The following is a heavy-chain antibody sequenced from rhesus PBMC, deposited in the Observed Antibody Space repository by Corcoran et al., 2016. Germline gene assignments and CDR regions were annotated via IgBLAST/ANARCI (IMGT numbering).Heavy chain of an antibody. CDR2: ISGSGGST. CDR3: ARDSYYNFWSGYLNRFDV. J-gene: IGHJ5-1*01. CDR1: GGSISSNY. D-gene: IGHD3-3*01. V-gene: IGHV4-173*01. Sequence: QLQLQESGPGLVKPSETLSLTCAVSGGSISSNYWSWIRQPPGKGLEWIGRISGSGGSTAYNPSLKSRVTSSTDTSKNQFSLKLSSVTAADTAVYYCARDSYYNFWSGYLNRFDVWGPGVLVTVSS.